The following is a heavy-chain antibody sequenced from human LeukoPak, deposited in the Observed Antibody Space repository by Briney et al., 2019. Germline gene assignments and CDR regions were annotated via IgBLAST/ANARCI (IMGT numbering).Heavy chain of an antibody. J-gene: IGHJ4*02. CDR3: ARDKWELLGLNYVDY. V-gene: IGHV1-3*01. D-gene: IGHD1-26*01. CDR2: INAGNGNT. Sequence: ASVKVSCKASGYTFTSYGISWVRQAPGQGLEWMGWINAGNGNTKYSQKFQGRVTITRDTSASTAYMELSSLRSEDTAVYYCARDKWELLGLNYVDYWGQGTLVTVSS. CDR1: GYTFTSYG.